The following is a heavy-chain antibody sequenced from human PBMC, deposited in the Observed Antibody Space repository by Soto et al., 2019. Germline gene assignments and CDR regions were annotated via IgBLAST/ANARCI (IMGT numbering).Heavy chain of an antibody. CDR3: ARENYGDSSPFDY. CDR1: GGTFSSYT. J-gene: IGHJ4*02. CDR2: IIPILGIA. D-gene: IGHD4-17*01. V-gene: IGHV1-69*04. Sequence: ASVKVSCKASGGTFSSYTISWVRQAPGQGLEWMGRIIPILGIANYAQKFQGRVTITADKSTSTAYMELSSLRSEDTAVYYCARENYGDSSPFDYWGQGTLVTVSS.